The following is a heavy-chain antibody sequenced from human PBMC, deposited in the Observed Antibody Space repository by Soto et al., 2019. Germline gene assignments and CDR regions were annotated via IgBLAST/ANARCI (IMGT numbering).Heavy chain of an antibody. J-gene: IGHJ6*03. CDR1: GYTFTSYY. D-gene: IGHD2-15*01. CDR2: INPSGGST. Sequence: ASVKVSCKASGYTFTSYYMHWVRQAPGQGLEWMGIINPSGGSTSYAQKFQGRVTMTRDTSTSTVYMELSSLRSEDTAVYYCARGGYCSGGSCPEDYYHYYMDVWGKGTSVTVS. CDR3: ARGGYCSGGSCPEDYYHYYMDV. V-gene: IGHV1-46*03.